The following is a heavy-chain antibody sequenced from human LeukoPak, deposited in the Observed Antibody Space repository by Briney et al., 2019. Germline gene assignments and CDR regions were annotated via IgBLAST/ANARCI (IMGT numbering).Heavy chain of an antibody. V-gene: IGHV1-46*01. CDR1: GYTFTINY. CDR3: ARDQEGFAY. J-gene: IGHJ4*02. Sequence: ASVRVSCKASGYTFTINYIHWVRQAPGQGLEWMGMIYPRDGSTSYAQKLQGRVTVTRDTSTSTVHMELSGLRSEDTAVYYCARDQEGFAYSGQGTLATVPS. CDR2: IYPRDGST.